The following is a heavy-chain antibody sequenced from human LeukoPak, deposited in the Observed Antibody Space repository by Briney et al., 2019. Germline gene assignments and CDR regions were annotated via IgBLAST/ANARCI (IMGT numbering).Heavy chain of an antibody. D-gene: IGHD6-19*01. V-gene: IGHV3-7*01. Sequence: GGALRLSCAASGVTFSSYGMHWVRQAPGKGGEGVANIKEEGSEKYYVDSVKGGFTISRDNAKNSLYLQMNSLRAEDTAVYYCARDEDIAVAGFDYWGQGTLVTVSS. CDR2: IKEEGSEK. CDR1: GVTFSSYG. J-gene: IGHJ4*02. CDR3: ARDEDIAVAGFDY.